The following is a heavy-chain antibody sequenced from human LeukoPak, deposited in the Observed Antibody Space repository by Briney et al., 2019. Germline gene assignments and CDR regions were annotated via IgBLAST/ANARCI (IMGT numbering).Heavy chain of an antibody. V-gene: IGHV1-18*01. CDR3: ARGKQWLRSDAFDI. Sequence: ATVKVSCKASGYTFTSYAMNWVRQAPGQGLEWMGWISTYNGNTNYAQKLQGRVTMTTDTSTNTVYMELRSLRSDDTAVYYCARGKQWLRSDAFDIWGQGTMVTVSS. D-gene: IGHD6-19*01. CDR1: GYTFTSYA. CDR2: ISTYNGNT. J-gene: IGHJ3*02.